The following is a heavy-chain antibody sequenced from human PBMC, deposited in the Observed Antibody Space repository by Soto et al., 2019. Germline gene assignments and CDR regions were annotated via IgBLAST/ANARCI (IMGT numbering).Heavy chain of an antibody. Sequence: SETLSLTCAVSGYSISSGYYWCWSRQPPGKGLEWIGSIYHSGSTYYNPSLKIRVTISVDTSKNQFSLKLSSVTAADTAVYYCARHYYDSSGYSELIDYWGQGTLVTVSS. D-gene: IGHD3-22*01. CDR2: IYHSGST. J-gene: IGHJ4*02. V-gene: IGHV4-38-2*01. CDR1: GYSISSGYY. CDR3: ARHYYDSSGYSELIDY.